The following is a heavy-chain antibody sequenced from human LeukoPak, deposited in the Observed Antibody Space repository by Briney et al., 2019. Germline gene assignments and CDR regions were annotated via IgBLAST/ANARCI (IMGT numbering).Heavy chain of an antibody. CDR2: IYTSGST. CDR3: AREDYYDSSGYNRGFDY. J-gene: IGHJ4*02. Sequence: PSETLSLTCTVSGGSISSGSYYWSWIRQPAGKGLEWIGRIYTSGSTNYNPPLKSRVTISVDTSKNQFSLKLTSVTAADTAVYYCAREDYYDSSGYNRGFDYWGQGTLVTVSS. CDR1: GGSISSGSYY. D-gene: IGHD3-22*01. V-gene: IGHV4-61*02.